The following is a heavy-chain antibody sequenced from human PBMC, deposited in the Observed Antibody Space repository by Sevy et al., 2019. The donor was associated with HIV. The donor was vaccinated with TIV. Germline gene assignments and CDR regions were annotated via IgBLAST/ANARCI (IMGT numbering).Heavy chain of an antibody. CDR3: ARLKDRNKAMARGDEDVDAFDI. D-gene: IGHD5-18*01. V-gene: IGHV1-2*06. CDR2: INPNSGGT. CDR1: GYTFTGYY. Sequence: ASVKVSCKASGYTFTGYYMHWVRQAPGQGLEWMGRINPNSGGTNYAQKFQGRVTMTRDTSISTAYMELSRLRSDDTAVDYCARLKDRNKAMARGDEDVDAFDIWGQGTMVTVSS. J-gene: IGHJ3*02.